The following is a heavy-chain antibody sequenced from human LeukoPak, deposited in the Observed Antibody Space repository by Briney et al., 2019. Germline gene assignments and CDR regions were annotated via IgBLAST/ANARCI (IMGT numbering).Heavy chain of an antibody. J-gene: IGHJ4*02. CDR1: GFTFSSYG. D-gene: IGHD6-19*01. Sequence: GGSLRLSCAASGFTFSSYGMHWVRQAPGKGLEWAAVISYDGSNKYYADSVKGRFTISRDNSKNTLYLQMNSLRAEDTAVYYCAKTPSGVAGSHLDYWGQGTLVTVSS. V-gene: IGHV3-30*18. CDR2: ISYDGSNK. CDR3: AKTPSGVAGSHLDY.